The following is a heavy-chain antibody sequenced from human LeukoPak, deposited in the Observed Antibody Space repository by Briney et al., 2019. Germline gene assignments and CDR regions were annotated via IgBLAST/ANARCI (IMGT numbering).Heavy chain of an antibody. D-gene: IGHD6-19*01. CDR3: GREFYSSGWFDY. J-gene: IGHJ4*02. V-gene: IGHV3-48*03. CDR2: ISSSGSTI. CDR1: GFTFSSYE. Sequence: GGSLRLSCAASGFTFSSYEMNWVRQAPGKGLERVSYISSSGSTIYYADSVKGRFTISRDNAKNSLYLQMNSLRAEDTAVYYCGREFYSSGWFDYWGQGTLVTVSS.